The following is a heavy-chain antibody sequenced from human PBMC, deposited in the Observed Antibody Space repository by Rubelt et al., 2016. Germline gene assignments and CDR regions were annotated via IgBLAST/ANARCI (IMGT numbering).Heavy chain of an antibody. CDR1: GASTTDYH. CDR3: AREDMDGEGYSGMDV. V-gene: IGHV4-59*05. CDR2: FFYSGDN. J-gene: IGHJ6*02. D-gene: IGHD2-21*01. Sequence: LSLTCKVSGASTTDYHWHWIRQPPGKEPEWIGFFFYSGDNNYNPSLESRVTISADPSKNEISLKVTSVTAADTAIYFCAREDMDGEGYSGMDVWGQGTTVTVSS.